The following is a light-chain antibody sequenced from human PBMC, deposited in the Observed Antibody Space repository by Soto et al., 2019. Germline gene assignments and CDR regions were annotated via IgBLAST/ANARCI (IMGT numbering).Light chain of an antibody. CDR2: DSS. J-gene: IGKJ5*01. Sequence: DIQMTQSPSSLSASVGDRVTIICQASQDITNYLNWYQQKPGKAPNLLIHDSSNLETGVPSRFSGSGTGTYFSFTISSLHPEDIATYYCQQYDTLPLTFGQGTRLEIK. CDR3: QQYDTLPLT. CDR1: QDITNY. V-gene: IGKV1-33*01.